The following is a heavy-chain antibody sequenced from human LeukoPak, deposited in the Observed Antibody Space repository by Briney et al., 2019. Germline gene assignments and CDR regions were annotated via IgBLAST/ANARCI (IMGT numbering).Heavy chain of an antibody. V-gene: IGHV1-18*01. CDR2: ISAYNGNT. D-gene: IGHD2-21*02. CDR3: ARDGCGGDCYPENFDY. CDR1: GYTFTSYG. Sequence: ASVKVSCKASGYTFTSYGISWVRQAPGQGLEWMGWISAYNGNTNYAQKLQGRVTMTTDTSTSTAYMELRSLRSDDTAVYYCARDGCGGDCYPENFDYWGQGTLVTVSS. J-gene: IGHJ4*02.